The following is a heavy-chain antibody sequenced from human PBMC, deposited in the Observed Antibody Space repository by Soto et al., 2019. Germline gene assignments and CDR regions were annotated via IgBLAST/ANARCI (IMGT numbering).Heavy chain of an antibody. D-gene: IGHD3-3*01. CDR1: SDSISNYY. V-gene: IGHV4-59*01. Sequence: SETLSLTCTVSSDSISNYYWSWIRQPPGKGLEWIGYIHYSGSTDYNPSLKSRVSISGDTSKSQFSLKLSSVTAADTAVYYCARAVGPPFSSFDFGGQEPRVTFPS. J-gene: IGHJ4*02. CDR3: ARAVGPPFSSFDF. CDR2: IHYSGST.